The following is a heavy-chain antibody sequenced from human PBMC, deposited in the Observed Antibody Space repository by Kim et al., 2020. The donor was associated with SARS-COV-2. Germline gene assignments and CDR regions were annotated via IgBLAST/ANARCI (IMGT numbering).Heavy chain of an antibody. J-gene: IGHJ6*02. CDR3: TTDFNGNHYYYYGMDV. D-gene: IGHD1-20*01. V-gene: IGHV3-15*01. Sequence: GGSLRLSCSASGFTFSNAWMSWVRQAPGKGLEWVGRIKSRTDGGTTDYAPPVKGRFTISRDDSKNTLYLQMNSLKTEDTAVHYCTTDFNGNHYYYYGMDVWGQGTTVTVSS. CDR2: IKSRTDGGTT. CDR1: GFTFSNAW.